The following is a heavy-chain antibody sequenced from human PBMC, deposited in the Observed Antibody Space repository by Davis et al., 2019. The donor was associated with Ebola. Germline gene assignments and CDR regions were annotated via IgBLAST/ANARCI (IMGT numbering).Heavy chain of an antibody. CDR2: ISGSGAST. J-gene: IGHJ3*02. D-gene: IGHD5-18*01. Sequence: GESLKISCVASGFTFENHAMNWVRQAPGRGLEWVSSISGSGASTYYADSVKGRFTISRDNSKNTLYLQMNTLRAEDTARYYCTNYVQRGAFDIWGQGTMVTVSS. CDR1: GFTFENHA. CDR3: TNYVQRGAFDI. V-gene: IGHV3-23*01.